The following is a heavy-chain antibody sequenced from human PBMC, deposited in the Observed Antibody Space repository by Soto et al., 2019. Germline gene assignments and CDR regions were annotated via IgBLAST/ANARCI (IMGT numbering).Heavy chain of an antibody. D-gene: IGHD4-17*01. CDR3: ARGTTTVTTFDY. Sequence: PSETLSLTCAVSGGSISSGGYSWSWIRQPPGKGLECIGYIYHSGSTYYNPSLKSRVTISVDRSKNQLSLKLSSVTAADTAVYYCARGTTTVTTFDYWGQGTLVTSPQ. CDR1: GGSISSGGYS. J-gene: IGHJ4*02. CDR2: IYHSGST. V-gene: IGHV4-30-2*01.